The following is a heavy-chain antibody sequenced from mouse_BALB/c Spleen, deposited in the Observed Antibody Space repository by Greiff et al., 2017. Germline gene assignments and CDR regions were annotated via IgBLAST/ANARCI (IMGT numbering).Heavy chain of an antibody. V-gene: IGHV2-6-2*01. Sequence: QVQLQQSGPDLVAPSQSLSITCTVSGFSLTSYGVHWVRQPPGKGLEWLVVIWSDGSTTYNSALKSRLSISKDNSKSQVFLKMNSLQTDDTAMYYCARHSLLRPYYFDYWGQGTTLTVSS. CDR1: GFSLTSYG. CDR2: IWSDGST. D-gene: IGHD1-2*01. CDR3: ARHSLLRPYYFDY. J-gene: IGHJ2*01.